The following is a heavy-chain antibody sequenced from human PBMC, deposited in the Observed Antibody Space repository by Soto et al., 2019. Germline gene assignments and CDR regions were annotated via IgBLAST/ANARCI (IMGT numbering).Heavy chain of an antibody. CDR2: INPNSGGT. D-gene: IGHD4-17*01. Sequence: QVQLVQSGAEVKKPGASVKVSCKASGYTFTGYYMHWVRQAPGQGLEWMGWINPNSGGTNYAQKFQGWVTMTRDTSISTAYMELSRLRSDDTAVYYCARDLTSLGYGDYPIGPFDYWGQGTLVTVSS. J-gene: IGHJ4*02. CDR3: ARDLTSLGYGDYPIGPFDY. V-gene: IGHV1-2*04. CDR1: GYTFTGYY.